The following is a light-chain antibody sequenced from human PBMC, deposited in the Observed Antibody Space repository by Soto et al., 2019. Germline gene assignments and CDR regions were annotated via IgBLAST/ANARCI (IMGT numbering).Light chain of an antibody. J-gene: IGLJ1*01. CDR1: SSDVGAYNY. CDR3: ISFTTSTSYV. V-gene: IGLV2-14*03. Sequence: QSALTQPASVSGSPGQSITISCTGTSSDVGAYNYVSWYQHRPGKAPKLMIFAVSNRPSGVSYRFSGSKSGNTASLTISGLQAEDEADYYCISFTTSTSYVFGSGTKLTVL. CDR2: AVS.